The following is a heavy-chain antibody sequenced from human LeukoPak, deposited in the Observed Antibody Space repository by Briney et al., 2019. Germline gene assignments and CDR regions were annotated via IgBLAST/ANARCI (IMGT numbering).Heavy chain of an antibody. CDR1: GGTFSSYA. CDR3: ARDLTSPDIVVVPAAMPAY. V-gene: IGHV1-69*04. CDR2: IIPILGMA. D-gene: IGHD2-2*01. J-gene: IGHJ4*02. Sequence: SVKVSCKASGGTFSSYAISWVRRAPGQGLEWMGRIIPILGMANYAQKFQGRVTITADKSTSTAYMELSSLRSEDTAVYYCARDLTSPDIVVVPAAMPAYWGQGTLVTVSS.